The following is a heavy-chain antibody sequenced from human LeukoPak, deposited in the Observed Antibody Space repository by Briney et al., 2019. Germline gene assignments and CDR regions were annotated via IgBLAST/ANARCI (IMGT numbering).Heavy chain of an antibody. V-gene: IGHV1-2*02. CDR1: GYTFTGYY. J-gene: IGHJ6*02. CDR2: INPNSGGT. Sequence: ASVKVSCKASGYTFTGYYMHWVRQAPGQGLEWMGWINPNSGGTNYAQKFQGRVTMTRDTSISTAYMELSRLRSDDTAVYYCARDVVVAYYYYHGMDVWGQGTTVTVSS. D-gene: IGHD2-15*01. CDR3: ARDVVVAYYYYHGMDV.